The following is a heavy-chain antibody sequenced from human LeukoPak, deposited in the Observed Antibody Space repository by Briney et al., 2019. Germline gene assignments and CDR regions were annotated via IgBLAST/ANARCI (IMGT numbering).Heavy chain of an antibody. CDR1: RFTFSSYS. D-gene: IGHD3-22*01. CDR2: ISSSGSYI. Sequence: PGGSLRLSCAASRFTFSSYSMNWVRQAPGKGLEWVSSISSSGSYIYYADSVKGRFTISRDNAKNSLYLQMNSLRAEDTAVYYCARRAGDYSHPYDYWGQGILVTVSS. J-gene: IGHJ4*02. CDR3: ARRAGDYSHPYDY. V-gene: IGHV3-21*04.